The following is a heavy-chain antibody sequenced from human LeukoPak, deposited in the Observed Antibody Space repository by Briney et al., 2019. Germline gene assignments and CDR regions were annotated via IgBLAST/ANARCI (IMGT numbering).Heavy chain of an antibody. J-gene: IGHJ4*02. CDR2: ISGSGAGT. V-gene: IGHV3-23*01. Sequence: GGSLRLSCAASGFTFSSYAMTWVRQAPGKGLEWVSTISGSGAGTYYADSVKGRFTISRDNSKNTLYLQMNSLRAEDTAVYYCAKDQDIVVVVAAKGGYFDDWGQGTLVTVSS. D-gene: IGHD2-15*01. CDR3: AKDQDIVVVVAAKGGYFDD. CDR1: GFTFSSYA.